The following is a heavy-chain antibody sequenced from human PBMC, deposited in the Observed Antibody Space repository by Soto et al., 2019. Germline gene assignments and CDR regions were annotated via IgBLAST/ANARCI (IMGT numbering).Heavy chain of an antibody. CDR2: ISSSSSNT. Sequence: EVQLVESGGGLVQPGGSLRLSCAASGFTFTTYSMNWVRQAPGKGLEWVSYISSSSSNTYYADAVMGRFTISRDNTKNSLDRQMNSRRDEDTAVYYCARDAGSWGYWGQGTLVTVSS. D-gene: IGHD3-10*01. V-gene: IGHV3-48*02. J-gene: IGHJ4*02. CDR1: GFTFTTYS. CDR3: ARDAGSWGY.